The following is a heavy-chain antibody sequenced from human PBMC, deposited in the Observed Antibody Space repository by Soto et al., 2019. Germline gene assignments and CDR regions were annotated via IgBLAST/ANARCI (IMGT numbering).Heavy chain of an antibody. Sequence: SVKVSCKASGGTFSSYTISWVRQAPGQGLEWMGRIIPILGIANYAQKFQGRVTITADKSTSTAYMELSSLRSEVTAVYYCARDLELEPPLGMDVWGKGTTVTVSS. CDR3: ARDLELEPPLGMDV. V-gene: IGHV1-69*04. J-gene: IGHJ6*04. CDR2: IIPILGIA. D-gene: IGHD1-1*01. CDR1: GGTFSSYT.